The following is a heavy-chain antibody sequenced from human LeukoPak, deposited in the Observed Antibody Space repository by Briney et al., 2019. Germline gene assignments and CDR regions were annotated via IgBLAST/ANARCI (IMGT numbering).Heavy chain of an antibody. J-gene: IGHJ4*02. D-gene: IGHD3-22*01. CDR3: ARSGHDSSGYDFDY. V-gene: IGHV4-59*01. CDR1: GGSISSYY. Sequence: SETLSLTCTVSGGSISSYYWSWIRQPPGKGLEWIGYIYYSGSTNYNPSLKSRVTISVDTSKNQFSLKLSSVTAADTAVYYCARSGHDSSGYDFDYWGQGTLVTVSS. CDR2: IYYSGST.